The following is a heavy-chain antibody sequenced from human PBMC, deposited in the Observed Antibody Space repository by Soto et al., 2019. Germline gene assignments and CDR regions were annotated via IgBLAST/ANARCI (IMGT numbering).Heavy chain of an antibody. CDR1: GFTFRTYG. D-gene: IGHD6-19*01. CDR2: ISDDGSQK. J-gene: IGHJ4*02. V-gene: IGHV3-30*18. Sequence: GSLRLSCAASGFTFRTYGMHWVRQAPGKGLEWVAFISDDGSQKYYGDSVKGRFTISRDDSKNTLSLRMISLRTEDTSVYYCAKEAPGGWHFFDTWGQGTLVTVSS. CDR3: AKEAPGGWHFFDT.